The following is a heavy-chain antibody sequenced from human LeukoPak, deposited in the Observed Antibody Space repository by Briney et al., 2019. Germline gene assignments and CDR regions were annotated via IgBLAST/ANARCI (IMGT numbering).Heavy chain of an antibody. D-gene: IGHD6-13*01. J-gene: IGHJ4*02. CDR3: ARGSSWYDY. Sequence: PSETLSLTCTVSGYSISSGYYWGWIRPPPGKGVEWIGIIYHSGSTYYNPSVKSRVTISVDTSKNQFSLKLSSVTAADTAVYYCARGSSWYDYWGQGTLVTVSS. CDR2: IYHSGST. V-gene: IGHV4-38-2*02. CDR1: GYSISSGYY.